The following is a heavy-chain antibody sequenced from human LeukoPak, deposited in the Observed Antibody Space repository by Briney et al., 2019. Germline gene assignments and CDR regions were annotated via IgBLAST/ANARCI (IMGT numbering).Heavy chain of an antibody. Sequence: ASVKVSCKASGYTFSDYYFHWVRQAPGQGLEWMGWINPNSGGTNYAQKFQGRVTMTRDTSISTAYMELSRLRSDDTAVYYCAREGSSGGWFDPWGQGTLVTVSS. J-gene: IGHJ5*02. D-gene: IGHD6-19*01. V-gene: IGHV1-2*02. CDR3: AREGSSGGWFDP. CDR1: GYTFSDYY. CDR2: INPNSGGT.